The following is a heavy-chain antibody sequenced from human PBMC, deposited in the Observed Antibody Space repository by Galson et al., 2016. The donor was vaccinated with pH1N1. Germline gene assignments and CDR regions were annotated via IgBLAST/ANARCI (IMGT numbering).Heavy chain of an antibody. CDR1: GFSISNSGYF. J-gene: IGHJ4*02. Sequence: SATLSLTCTVSGFSISNSGYFWGWVRQTPGKGLEWLGSMYFTGDIHHNPSLKSRVTISADRSKNQYFLDLNSVTAADTAVYYCARDRGQWDIDCWGQGTLVTVSS. CDR3: ARDRGQWDIDC. CDR2: MYFTGDI. V-gene: IGHV4-39*07. D-gene: IGHD1-26*01.